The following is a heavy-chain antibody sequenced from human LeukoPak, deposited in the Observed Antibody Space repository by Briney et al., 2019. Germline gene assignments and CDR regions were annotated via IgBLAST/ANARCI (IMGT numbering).Heavy chain of an antibody. CDR1: GGSLSSYY. D-gene: IGHD3-9*01. CDR3: ARGGYDILTGYREYNWFDP. V-gene: IGHV4-59*01. J-gene: IGHJ5*02. CDR2: IYYSGST. Sequence: SETLSLTCTVSGGSLSSYYSSWIRQPPGKGLEWIGYIYYSGSTTYNPSLKSRVTISVDTSKNQFSLKLSSVTAADTAVYYCARGGYDILTGYREYNWFDPSGQGTLVTVSS.